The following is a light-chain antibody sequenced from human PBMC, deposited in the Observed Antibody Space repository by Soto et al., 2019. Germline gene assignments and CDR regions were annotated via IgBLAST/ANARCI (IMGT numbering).Light chain of an antibody. J-gene: IGLJ1*01. CDR3: SSYTSSSTYV. CDR2: DVS. CDR1: SSDVGGYNY. Sequence: QSVLTQPASVSGCPGQSITISCTGTSSDVGGYNYVSWYQQHPGKAPKLMIYDVSNRPSGVSNRFSGSKSGNTASLTISGLKAEDEADYYCSSYTSSSTYVFGTGTKVTVL. V-gene: IGLV2-14*01.